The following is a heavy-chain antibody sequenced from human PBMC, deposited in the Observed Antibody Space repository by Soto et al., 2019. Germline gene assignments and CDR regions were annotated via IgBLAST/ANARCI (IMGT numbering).Heavy chain of an antibody. CDR3: ARGHYDFWSGSYYGMDV. Sequence: GGSLRLSCAASGFTVSSNYMSWVRQAPGKGLEWVSVIYSGGSTYYADSMKGRFTISRDNSKNTLYLQMNSLRAEDTAVYYCARGHYDFWSGSYYGMDVWGQGTTVTVSS. D-gene: IGHD3-3*01. J-gene: IGHJ6*02. CDR1: GFTVSSNY. CDR2: IYSGGST. V-gene: IGHV3-53*01.